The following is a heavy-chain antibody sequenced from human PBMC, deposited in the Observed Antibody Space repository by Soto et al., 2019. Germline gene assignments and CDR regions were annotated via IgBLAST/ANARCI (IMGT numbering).Heavy chain of an antibody. CDR3: AREGGAAAMPNWFDP. D-gene: IGHD1-26*01. CDR1: GYDFAGYW. J-gene: IGHJ5*02. Sequence: PGESLKISCKGSGYDFAGYWIGWVRQMPGRGLEWVGVIYPGDSQTRYSPSFQGQVTISADKSVRTVYLQWSSLQASDTAIYYCAREGGAAAMPNWFDPWGQGTLVTVSS. V-gene: IGHV5-51*01. CDR2: IYPGDSQT.